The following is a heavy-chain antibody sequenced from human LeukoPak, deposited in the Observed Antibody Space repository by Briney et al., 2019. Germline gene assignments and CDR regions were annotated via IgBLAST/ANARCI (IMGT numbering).Heavy chain of an antibody. Sequence: PSETLSLTCAVYGGSFSGYYWSWIRQPPGKGLEWIGEINHSGSTNYNPSLKSRVAISVDTSKNHFSLKLSSVTAADTAVYYCARGTRMPMVRGVPPYYYYGMDVWGQGTTVTVSS. V-gene: IGHV4-34*01. CDR2: INHSGST. D-gene: IGHD3-10*01. CDR1: GGSFSGYY. J-gene: IGHJ6*02. CDR3: ARGTRMPMVRGVPPYYYYGMDV.